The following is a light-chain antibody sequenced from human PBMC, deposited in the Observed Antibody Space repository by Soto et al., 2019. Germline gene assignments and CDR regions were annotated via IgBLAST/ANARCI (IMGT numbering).Light chain of an antibody. V-gene: IGKV3-15*01. Sequence: EIVMTQSPATLSVSPGERATLSCRASQGVNSNFAWYRQKPGQAPRLRISDASTRGTGAPARFSPSGSATEFTLTTSSLQSEDSGVDYWQEYYFRPPLTFGGGTKVEIK. J-gene: IGKJ4*01. CDR3: QEYYFRPPLT. CDR1: QGVNSN. CDR2: DAS.